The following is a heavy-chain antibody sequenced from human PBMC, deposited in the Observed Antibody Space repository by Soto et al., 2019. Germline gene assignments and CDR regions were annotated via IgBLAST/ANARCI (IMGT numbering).Heavy chain of an antibody. Sequence: SEILSLTCTVSGGSISSYYWSWIRQPPGKGLEWIGYICYSGSTNYNPSLKSRVTISVDTSKNQFSLNLSSVTAADTAIYYCARGRVFHMDVWGKGTTVTVSS. D-gene: IGHD2-8*01. CDR1: GGSISSYY. J-gene: IGHJ6*03. V-gene: IGHV4-59*12. CDR2: ICYSGST. CDR3: ARGRVFHMDV.